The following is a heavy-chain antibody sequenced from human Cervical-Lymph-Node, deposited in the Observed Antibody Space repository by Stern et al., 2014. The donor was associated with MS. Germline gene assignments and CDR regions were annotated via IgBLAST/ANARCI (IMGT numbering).Heavy chain of an antibody. J-gene: IGHJ4*02. Sequence: SGPTLVKPTQTLTLTCTFSGFSLSTSGVGVGWIRQPPGKALEWLALIYWDDDKRYSPSLKSRLTITKDTSKNQVVLTMTNMDPVDTATYYCARLSSVTTPPYFDYWGQGTLVTVSS. CDR1: GFSLSTSGVG. CDR3: ARLSSVTTPPYFDY. D-gene: IGHD4-17*01. V-gene: IGHV2-5*02. CDR2: IYWDDDK.